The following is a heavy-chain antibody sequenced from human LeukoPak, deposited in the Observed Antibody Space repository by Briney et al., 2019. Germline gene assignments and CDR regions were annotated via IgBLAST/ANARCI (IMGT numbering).Heavy chain of an antibody. CDR2: ISSSSSYT. D-gene: IGHD4-17*01. Sequence: GGSLRLSCAASGFTFSDYYMSWIRQAPGKGLEWVSYISSSSSYTIYADSVKGRFTISRDNAKNSLYLQMNSLRAEDTAVYYCASSDYGDYILDYWGQGTLVTVSS. V-gene: IGHV3-11*06. J-gene: IGHJ4*02. CDR3: ASSDYGDYILDY. CDR1: GFTFSDYY.